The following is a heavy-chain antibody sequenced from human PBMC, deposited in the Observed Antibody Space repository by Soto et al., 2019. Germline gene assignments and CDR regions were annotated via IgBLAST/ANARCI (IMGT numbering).Heavy chain of an antibody. CDR1: GFTFSNSA. Sequence: GGSLRLSCAVSGFTFSNSAMHWVRQAPGKGLEYVSAINSNGGSTYYADSVKGRFTISRDNSKNTLYLQMSSLRAEDTAVYYCAGRGYSYGYYSLAYWGQGTLVTVSS. D-gene: IGHD5-18*01. V-gene: IGHV3-64D*06. CDR2: INSNGGST. J-gene: IGHJ4*02. CDR3: AGRGYSYGYYSLAY.